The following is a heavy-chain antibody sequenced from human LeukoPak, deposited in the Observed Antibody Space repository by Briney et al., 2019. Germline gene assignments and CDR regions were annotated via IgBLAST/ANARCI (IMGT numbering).Heavy chain of an antibody. Sequence: GGSLRLSCAASGFTFSSYGMHWVRQAPGKGLEWVSAISGSGGSTYYADSVKGRFTISRDNSKNTLYLQMNSLRAEDTAVYYCAKEGIAAAGMLGYDYWGQGTLVTVSS. D-gene: IGHD6-13*01. CDR1: GFTFSSYG. CDR2: ISGSGGST. J-gene: IGHJ4*02. CDR3: AKEGIAAAGMLGYDY. V-gene: IGHV3-23*01.